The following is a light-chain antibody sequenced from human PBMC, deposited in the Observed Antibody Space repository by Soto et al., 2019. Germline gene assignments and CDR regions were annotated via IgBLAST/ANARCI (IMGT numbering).Light chain of an antibody. Sequence: EIVLTQSPDTLSLSLGERATLSCRASQSISSSYLAWYQQKPGQAPRLLIYAAFTRATGIPDRFSGSGSGTDFTLTISRLEPEDFALYFCQQYAYLVTFGGGTKVEIK. CDR3: QQYAYLVT. CDR2: AAF. J-gene: IGKJ4*01. V-gene: IGKV3-20*01. CDR1: QSISSSY.